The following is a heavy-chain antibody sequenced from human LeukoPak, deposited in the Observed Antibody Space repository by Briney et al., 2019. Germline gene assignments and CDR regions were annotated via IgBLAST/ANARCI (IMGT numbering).Heavy chain of an antibody. D-gene: IGHD5-18*01. CDR3: ARDGYSYGFYYFDY. Sequence: SETLSLTCTVSGGSISSYYWSWIRQPPGKGLEWIGYIYYSGGTNYNPSLKSRVTISVDTSKNQFSLKLSSVTAADTAVYYCARDGYSYGFYYFDYWGQGTLVTVSS. J-gene: IGHJ4*02. V-gene: IGHV4-59*12. CDR2: IYYSGGT. CDR1: GGSISSYY.